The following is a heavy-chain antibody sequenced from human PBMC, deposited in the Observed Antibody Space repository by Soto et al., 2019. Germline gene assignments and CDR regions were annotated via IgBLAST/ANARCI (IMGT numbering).Heavy chain of an antibody. CDR3: ARGGFFLVLSGPFDF. D-gene: IGHD3-3*01. J-gene: IGHJ4*02. Sequence: PSETLSLTCTVSGASIDSGDFYWSWIRQLPGKGLEWIGYIYSSGNTYYNPPLKTRVTISIDTSKTQFSLKLTSVTAADTAVYYCARGGFFLVLSGPFDFWGQGALVTVSS. CDR2: IYSSGNT. V-gene: IGHV4-30-4*01. CDR1: GASIDSGDFY.